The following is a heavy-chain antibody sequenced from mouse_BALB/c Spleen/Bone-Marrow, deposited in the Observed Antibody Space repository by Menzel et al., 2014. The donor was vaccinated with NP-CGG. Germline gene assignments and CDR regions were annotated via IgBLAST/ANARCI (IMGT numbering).Heavy chain of an antibody. CDR2: ISYSGST. Sequence: EVKLMESGPGLVKPSQSLSLTCTVTGYSITSDYAWNWIRQFPGNKLEWMDYISYSGSTSYNPSLKSRISTTRDTSKNQFFLQLNSVTAEDTATYYCARSADWYFDVWGAGTTVTVSS. J-gene: IGHJ1*01. V-gene: IGHV3-2*02. CDR1: GYSITSDYA. CDR3: ARSADWYFDV.